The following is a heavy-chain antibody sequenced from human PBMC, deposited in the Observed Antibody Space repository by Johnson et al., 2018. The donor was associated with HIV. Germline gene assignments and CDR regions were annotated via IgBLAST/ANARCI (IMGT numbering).Heavy chain of an antibody. CDR3: ARNYYDSSDAFDI. CDR1: GFTFSSYA. D-gene: IGHD3-22*01. CDR2: ISSNGGST. V-gene: IGHV3-64*01. Sequence: VQLVESGGGLVQPGGSLRLSCAASGFTFSSYAMHWVRQAPGKGLEYVSAISSNGGSTYYANSVKGRFTISRDNSKNTLYLQMNSLRAEDTAVYYCARNYYDSSDAFDIWGQGTMVTVSS. J-gene: IGHJ3*02.